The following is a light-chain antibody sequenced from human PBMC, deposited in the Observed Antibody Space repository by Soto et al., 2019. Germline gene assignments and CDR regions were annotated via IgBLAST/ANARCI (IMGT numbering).Light chain of an antibody. Sequence: QSALTQPASVSGSPGQSITISCTGTSSDVGGYNYVSWYQQHPGKAPKLMIYEVSNRPSGVSNRFSGSKSGNTASLTISGLQAEDEGDYYCSSYTSSSTLGVFGGGTKVTVL. CDR3: SSYTSSSTLGV. J-gene: IGLJ3*02. V-gene: IGLV2-14*01. CDR1: SSDVGGYNY. CDR2: EVS.